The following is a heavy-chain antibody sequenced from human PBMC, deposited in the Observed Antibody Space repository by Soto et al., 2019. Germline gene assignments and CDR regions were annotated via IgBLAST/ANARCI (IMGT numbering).Heavy chain of an antibody. CDR3: AKSLRLYFDWLLPNFDY. Sequence: GGSLRLSCAASGFTFSSYVMRWVRQAPGKGLEWVSAISGSGGSTYYADSVKGRFTISRDNSKNTLYLQMNSLRAEDTAVYYCAKSLRLYFDWLLPNFDYWGQGTLVTVSS. D-gene: IGHD3-9*01. CDR2: ISGSGGST. CDR1: GFTFSSYV. J-gene: IGHJ4*02. V-gene: IGHV3-23*01.